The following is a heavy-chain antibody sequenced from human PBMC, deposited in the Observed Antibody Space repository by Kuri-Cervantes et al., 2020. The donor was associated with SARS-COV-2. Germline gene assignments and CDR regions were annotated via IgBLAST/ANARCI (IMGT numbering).Heavy chain of an antibody. J-gene: IGHJ6*03. Sequence: SVKVSCKASGGTFSSYAISWVRQAPGQGLEWMGGIIPIFGTANYAQKFQGRVTITADESTSTAYMELSSLRSEDTAVYYCARELGGEGYYDFWSGTKYYYYYMDVWGKGTTVTVSS. CDR3: ARELGGEGYYDFWSGTKYYYYYMDV. CDR2: IIPIFGTA. CDR1: GGTFSSYA. V-gene: IGHV1-69*13. D-gene: IGHD3-3*01.